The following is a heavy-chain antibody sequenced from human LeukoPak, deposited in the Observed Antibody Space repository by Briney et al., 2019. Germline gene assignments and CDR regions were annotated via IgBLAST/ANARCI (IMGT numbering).Heavy chain of an antibody. Sequence: GESLKISCKGSGYSFTSYWIGWVRQMPGKGLEWMGIIYPGDSDTRYSPSFQGQVTISADKSISTAYLQWSSLKASDTAMYYCARPHGSGSYYGDAFDIWGQGTMVTVPS. CDR2: IYPGDSDT. D-gene: IGHD3-10*01. J-gene: IGHJ3*02. V-gene: IGHV5-51*01. CDR3: ARPHGSGSYYGDAFDI. CDR1: GYSFTSYW.